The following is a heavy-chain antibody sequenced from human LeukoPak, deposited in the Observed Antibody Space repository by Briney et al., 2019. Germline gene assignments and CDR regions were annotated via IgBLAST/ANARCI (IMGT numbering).Heavy chain of an antibody. CDR3: ARQGSHFDWLLFTQSLYYFDY. J-gene: IGHJ4*02. V-gene: IGHV1-18*01. Sequence: EASVKVSCKTSGYTFTSYGISWVRQAPGQGLEWMEWISAYNGNTNYAQRLQGRVTMTTDTSTSTAYMELRSLRSDDTAVYYCARQGSHFDWLLFTQSLYYFDYWGQGTLVTVSS. CDR2: ISAYNGNT. CDR1: GYTFTSYG. D-gene: IGHD3-9*01.